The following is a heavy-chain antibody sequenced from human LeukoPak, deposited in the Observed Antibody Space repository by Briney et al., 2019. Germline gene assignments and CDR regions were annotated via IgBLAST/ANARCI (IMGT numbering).Heavy chain of an antibody. CDR3: ASQVGRYCSSTSCYRYYYYYYMDV. CDR2: IKQDGSEK. Sequence: PGGSLRLSCAASGFTFSSYWMSWVRQAPGKGLEWVANIKQDGSEKYYVDSVKGRFTISRDNAKNSLYLQMNSLRAEDTAVYYCASQVGRYCSSTSCYRYYYYYYMDVWGKGTTVTVSS. V-gene: IGHV3-7*01. D-gene: IGHD2-2*02. CDR1: GFTFSSYW. J-gene: IGHJ6*03.